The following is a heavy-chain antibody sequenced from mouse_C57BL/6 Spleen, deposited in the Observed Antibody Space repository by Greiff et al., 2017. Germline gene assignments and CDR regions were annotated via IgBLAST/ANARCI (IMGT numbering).Heavy chain of an antibody. Sequence: VQLKQPGAEPVKPGASVKLSCKASGYTFTSYWMQWVKQRPGQGLEWIGEIDSFDSYTNYNQKFKGKATLTVDTSSSTAYMQLSSLTSGDSAVEYGARGGDGYYPAWFAYWGQGTLVTVSA. D-gene: IGHD2-3*01. CDR2: IDSFDSYT. CDR1: GYTFTSYW. CDR3: ARGGDGYYPAWFAY. J-gene: IGHJ3*01. V-gene: IGHV1-50*01.